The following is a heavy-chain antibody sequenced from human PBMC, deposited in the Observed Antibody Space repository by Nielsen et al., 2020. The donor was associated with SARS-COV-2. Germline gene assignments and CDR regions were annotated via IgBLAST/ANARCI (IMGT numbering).Heavy chain of an antibody. J-gene: IGHJ5*02. CDR3: ARDFKYSSGWSDPWFDP. CDR2: ISYDGSNK. D-gene: IGHD6-19*01. Sequence: GGSLRLSCAASGFTFSSYGMHWVRQAPGKGLEWMAVISYDGSNKYYADSVKGRFTISRDNSKNTLYLQMNSLRAEDTAVYYCARDFKYSSGWSDPWFDPWGQGTLVTVSS. V-gene: IGHV3-30*03. CDR1: GFTFSSYG.